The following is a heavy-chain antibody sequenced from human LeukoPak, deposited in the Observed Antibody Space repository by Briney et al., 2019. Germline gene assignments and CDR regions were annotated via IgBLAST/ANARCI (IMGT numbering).Heavy chain of an antibody. CDR2: LSGSGAST. Sequence: GGCLRLSCAASGFTLSSYAMTWVRQAPGKGVECFLALSGSGASTYYADAVKGRFTIYRDNSKNTLYLQMNNLKAENTAVYYCAKDSDHGGSGWYWGYYFDCWGQGALVTVSS. V-gene: IGHV3-23*01. J-gene: IGHJ4*02. D-gene: IGHD6-19*01. CDR1: GFTLSSYA. CDR3: AKDSDHGGSGWYWGYYFDC.